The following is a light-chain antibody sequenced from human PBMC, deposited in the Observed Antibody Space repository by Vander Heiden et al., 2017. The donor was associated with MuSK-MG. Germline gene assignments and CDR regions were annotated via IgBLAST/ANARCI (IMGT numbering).Light chain of an antibody. CDR3: QQCDHFFHT. V-gene: IGKV1-12*01. J-gene: IGKJ4*01. Sequence: DIQMTQSPSSVSASVGDRVTITCRASQSVGTWLAWYQQKPGRAPKLLIYTASSLQSAVPARFSGSGSGTDFTLTISILQSEDFATYYCQQCDHFFHTFGGGTKVEIK. CDR1: QSVGTW. CDR2: TAS.